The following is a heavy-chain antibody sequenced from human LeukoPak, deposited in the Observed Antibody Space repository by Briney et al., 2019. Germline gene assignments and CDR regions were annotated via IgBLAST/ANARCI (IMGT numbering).Heavy chain of an antibody. D-gene: IGHD5-18*01. Sequence: GGSLRPSCAASGFTFSSYSMTWVRQAPGKGLEWVSSISSSSSYIYYADSVKGRFTISRDNAKNSLYLQMNSLRAEDTAVYYCARVWGSGYSYGLDYWGQGTLVTVSS. CDR2: ISSSSSYI. CDR3: ARVWGSGYSYGLDY. J-gene: IGHJ4*02. CDR1: GFTFSSYS. V-gene: IGHV3-21*01.